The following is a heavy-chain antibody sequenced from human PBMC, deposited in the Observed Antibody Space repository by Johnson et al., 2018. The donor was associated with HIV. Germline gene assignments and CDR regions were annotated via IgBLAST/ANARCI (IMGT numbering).Heavy chain of an antibody. V-gene: IGHV3-9*01. CDR2: ISWNSNSI. Sequence: VQLVESGGGLVQPGRSLRLSCAASGFTFDDFAMHWVRQAPGKGLEWVSGISWNSNSIGYADSVKGRFTISRDNAKNSLYLQMNSLSAEDTALYYCAKDLLGGNKGFDAFDIWGQGTMVTVS. J-gene: IGHJ3*02. D-gene: IGHD4-23*01. CDR3: AKDLLGGNKGFDAFDI. CDR1: GFTFDDFA.